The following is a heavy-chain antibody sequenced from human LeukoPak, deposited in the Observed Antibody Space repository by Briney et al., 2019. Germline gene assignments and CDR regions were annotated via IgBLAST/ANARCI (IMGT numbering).Heavy chain of an antibody. CDR1: GYTFTGYY. CDR2: INPNSGGT. J-gene: IGHJ4*02. CDR3: ASGYSGSGSYLDY. Sequence: ASVKVSCKASGYTFTGYYMYWVRQAPGQGLEWTGWINPNSGGTNYAQKFQGRVTMIRDTSVSTAYMELSRLRSDDTAVYYCASGYSGSGSYLDYWGQGTLVTVSS. V-gene: IGHV1-2*02. D-gene: IGHD3-10*01.